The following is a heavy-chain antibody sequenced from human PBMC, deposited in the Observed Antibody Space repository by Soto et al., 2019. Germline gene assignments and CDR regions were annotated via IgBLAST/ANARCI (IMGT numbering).Heavy chain of an antibody. Sequence: QVQLVESGGGVVQPGRSLRLSCAASGFTFSSYGMHWVRQAPGKGLEWVAVISYDGSNKYYADSVKGRFTISRDNSKNTLYLQMNSLRAEDTAVYYCARGGGLRGWGDYWGQGTLVTVSS. CDR1: GFTFSSYG. CDR3: ARGGGLRGWGDY. J-gene: IGHJ4*02. CDR2: ISYDGSNK. V-gene: IGHV3-30*03. D-gene: IGHD4-17*01.